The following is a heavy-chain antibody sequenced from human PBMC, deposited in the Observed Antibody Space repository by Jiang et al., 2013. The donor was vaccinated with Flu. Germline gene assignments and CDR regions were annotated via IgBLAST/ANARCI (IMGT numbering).Heavy chain of an antibody. CDR3: ASPGYYYDSSGSRPYDAFDI. D-gene: IGHD3-22*01. V-gene: IGHV5-51*01. Sequence: VESGAEVKKPGESLKISCKGSGYSFTSYWIGWVRQMPGKGLEWMGIIYPGDSDTRYSPSFQGQVTISADKSISTAYLQWSSLKASDTAMYYCASPGYYYDSSGSRPYDAFDIWGQGTMVTVSS. CDR1: GYSFTSYW. J-gene: IGHJ3*02. CDR2: IYPGDSDT.